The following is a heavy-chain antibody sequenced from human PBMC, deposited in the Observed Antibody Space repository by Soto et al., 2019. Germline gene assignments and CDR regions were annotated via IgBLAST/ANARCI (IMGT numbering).Heavy chain of an antibody. J-gene: IGHJ4*02. CDR3: VGSQYYFDY. Sequence: QVQLVESGGGVVQPGRSLRRSCAASGFPFTSYGMHWVREGPDKGLEWVAIISYDGSDKYYADSVKGRFTISKDNSKNTLYLQMNSLRPEDTALYYCVGSQYYFDYRGQGTLVIVSS. D-gene: IGHD1-26*01. CDR2: ISYDGSDK. V-gene: IGHV3-30*03. CDR1: GFPFTSYG.